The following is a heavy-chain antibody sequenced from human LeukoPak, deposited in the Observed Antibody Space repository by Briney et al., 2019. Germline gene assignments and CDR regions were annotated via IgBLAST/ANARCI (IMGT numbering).Heavy chain of an antibody. J-gene: IGHJ4*02. CDR2: INHSGST. Sequence: SETLSLTCTVYGGSFSGYYWSWIRQPPGKGLEWIGEINHSGSTNYNPPLKSRVTISVDTSKNQFSLKLSSVTAADTAVYNCAREGLKGAGFDYWGKGTLVTVSS. V-gene: IGHV4-34*01. CDR3: AREGLKGAGFDY. D-gene: IGHD1-14*01. CDR1: GGSFSGYY.